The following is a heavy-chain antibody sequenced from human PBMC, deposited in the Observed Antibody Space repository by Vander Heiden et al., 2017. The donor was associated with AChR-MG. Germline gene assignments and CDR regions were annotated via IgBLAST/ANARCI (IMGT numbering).Heavy chain of an antibody. J-gene: IGHJ2*01. Sequence: QVQLQQWGAGLLKPSETLSLTCAVYGGSFSDYSWSWIRQPPGKGLEGIGESNASGSSNYNPSLKSRVTISVDTSKNQISLKVTSVTAADTAVYYWARKGGVATIWGLTWHLDVWGSGTLVTGSP. CDR1: GGSFSDYS. CDR2: SNASGSS. CDR3: ARKGGVATIWGLTWHLDV. V-gene: IGHV4-34*02. D-gene: IGHD5-12*01.